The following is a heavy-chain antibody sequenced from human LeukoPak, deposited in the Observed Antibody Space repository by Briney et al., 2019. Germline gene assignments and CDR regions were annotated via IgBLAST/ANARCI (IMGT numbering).Heavy chain of an antibody. J-gene: IGHJ4*02. V-gene: IGHV4-39*01. CDR1: GDSISSSSYY. CDR2: IHYSGST. Sequence: LETLPLTCTVSGDSISSSSYYWGWIRQPPGKGLECIGGIHYSGSTYYNPSLKSRVTLSVDTSKNQFSLKLSSVTAADTAVYYCARRIVGAAPFNYWGQGTLVAVSS. CDR3: ARRIVGAAPFNY. D-gene: IGHD1-26*01.